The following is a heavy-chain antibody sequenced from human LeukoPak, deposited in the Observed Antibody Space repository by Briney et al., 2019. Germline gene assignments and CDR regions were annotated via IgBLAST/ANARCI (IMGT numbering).Heavy chain of an antibody. D-gene: IGHD3-10*01. CDR2: INPNSGGT. Sequence: ASVKVSCKASGYTFTGYYMHWVRQAPGQGLEWMGWINPNSGGTNYAQKFQGRVTMTRDTSISTAYMELSRLRSDDTAVYYCASLSMVRGLSGQFDYWGQGTLVTVSS. V-gene: IGHV1-2*02. J-gene: IGHJ4*02. CDR1: GYTFTGYY. CDR3: ASLSMVRGLSGQFDY.